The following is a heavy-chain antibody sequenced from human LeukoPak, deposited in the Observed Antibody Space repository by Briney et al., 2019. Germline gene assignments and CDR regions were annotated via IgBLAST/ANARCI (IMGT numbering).Heavy chain of an antibody. Sequence: ASVTVSCKASGYTFTSYDINWVRQAPGEGLEWMGWMNPNSGNTGYAQKFQGRVTMTRNTSISTAYMELSSLRSEDTAVYYCARGRIVVVPAGVYGMDVWGQGTTVTVSS. CDR1: GYTFTSYD. CDR3: ARGRIVVVPAGVYGMDV. CDR2: MNPNSGNT. D-gene: IGHD2-2*01. J-gene: IGHJ6*02. V-gene: IGHV1-8*01.